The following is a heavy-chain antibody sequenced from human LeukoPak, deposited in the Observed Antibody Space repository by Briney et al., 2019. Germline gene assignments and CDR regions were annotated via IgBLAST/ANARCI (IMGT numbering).Heavy chain of an antibody. V-gene: IGHV3-7*03. CDR2: VNRDGSET. J-gene: IGHJ6*02. CDR1: GFALSSHW. Sequence: GGSLRLSCAASGFALSSHWITWVRQVPGRGPEWVANVNRDGSETYYLDSVKGRFTISKDNAKNSLYLQMNSLRAEDTALYHCARNNGMDVWGQGTTVIVSS. CDR3: ARNNGMDV.